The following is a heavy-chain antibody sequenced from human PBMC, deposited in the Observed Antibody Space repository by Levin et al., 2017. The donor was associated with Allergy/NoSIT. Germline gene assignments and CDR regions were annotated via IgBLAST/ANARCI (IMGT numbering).Heavy chain of an antibody. Sequence: GESLKISCAASGFTFDDDGMSWVRQAPGKGLEWVSSINWNGGSTGYADSVKGRFTISRDNAKNSLYLQMNSLRVEDTALYPCARGSFGGVIVNWFDPWGQGTLVTVSS. CDR1: GFTFDDDG. CDR2: INWNGGST. D-gene: IGHD3-16*02. J-gene: IGHJ5*02. V-gene: IGHV3-20*01. CDR3: ARGSFGGVIVNWFDP.